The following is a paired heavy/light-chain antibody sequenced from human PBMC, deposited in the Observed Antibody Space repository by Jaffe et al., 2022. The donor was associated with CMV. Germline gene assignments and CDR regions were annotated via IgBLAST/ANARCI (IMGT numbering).Heavy chain of an antibody. D-gene: IGHD6-6*01. CDR2: IIPIFGTA. V-gene: IGHV1-69*01. CDR3: ARDASIAARGVYYYYYGMDV. CDR1: GGTFSSYA. Sequence: QVQLVQSGAEVKKPGSSVKVSCKASGGTFSSYAISWVRQAPGQGLEWMGGIIPIFGTANYAQKFQGRVTITADESTSTAYMELSSLRSEDTAVYYCARDASIAARGVYYYYYGMDVWGQGTTVTVSS. J-gene: IGHJ6*02.
Light chain of an antibody. CDR3: QSYDSSLSGQGV. J-gene: IGLJ2*01. V-gene: IGLV1-40*01. CDR1: SSNIGAGYD. CDR2: GNS. Sequence: QSVLTQPPSVSGAPGQRVTISCTGSSSNIGAGYDVHWYQQLPGTAPKLLIYGNSNRPSGVPDRFSGSKSGTSASLAITGLQAEDEADYYCQSYDSSLSGQGVFGGGTKLTVL.